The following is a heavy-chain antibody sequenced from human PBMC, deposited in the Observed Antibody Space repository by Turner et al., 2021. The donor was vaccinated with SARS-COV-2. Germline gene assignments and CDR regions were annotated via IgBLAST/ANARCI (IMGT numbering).Heavy chain of an antibody. D-gene: IGHD3-22*01. J-gene: IGHJ5*02. CDR3: ARALSERLYSYDSNYYLRNRFDP. V-gene: IGHV4-59*01. CDR2: IHYSGTA. Sequence: QLQLQESGPGLVKPSETLSLTCSASAGSISSYYWCWIRQSPGKGLEWIGYIHYSGTANYSPSLMSRVSISVDTSKNQVSLRMTSVTAADTAVYYCARALSERLYSYDSNYYLRNRFDPWGQGTLVTVS. CDR1: AGSISSYY.